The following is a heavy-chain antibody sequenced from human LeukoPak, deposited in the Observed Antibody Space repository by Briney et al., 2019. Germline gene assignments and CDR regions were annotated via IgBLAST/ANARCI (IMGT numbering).Heavy chain of an antibody. V-gene: IGHV1-8*01. CDR2: MNPNSGNT. CDR1: GYTFTSYD. Sequence: AASVKVSCKASGYTFTSYDINWVRQATGQGLEWMGWMNPNSGNTGYAQRFQGRVTMTRNTSISTAYMGLSSLRSEDTAVYYCAREVATDYYYYYGMDVWGQGTTVTVSS. CDR3: AREVATDYYYYYGMDV. J-gene: IGHJ6*02. D-gene: IGHD5-12*01.